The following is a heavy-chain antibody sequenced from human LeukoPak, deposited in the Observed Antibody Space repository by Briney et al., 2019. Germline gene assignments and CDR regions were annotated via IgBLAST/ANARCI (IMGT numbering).Heavy chain of an antibody. D-gene: IGHD2-2*01. J-gene: IGHJ3*02. V-gene: IGHV4-30-4*01. Sequence: SQTLSLTCTVSGGSISSGEYHWSWIRQSPGKGLEWIGYIYHRGSTYDNPSLKSRVTISVDTSKNQFSLKLSSVTAADTAVYYCATRVGYCSSTSCYLGAFDIWGQGTMVTVSS. CDR2: IYHRGST. CDR3: ATRVGYCSSTSCYLGAFDI. CDR1: GGSISSGEYH.